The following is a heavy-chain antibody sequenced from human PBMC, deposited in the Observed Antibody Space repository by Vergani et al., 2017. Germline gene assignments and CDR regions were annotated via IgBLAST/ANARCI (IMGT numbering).Heavy chain of an antibody. V-gene: IGHV3-23*01. J-gene: IGHJ1*01. CDR1: GFTFSNYA. CDR3: AKDPGSYSEYFHH. Sequence: EVQLLESGGGLVQPGGSLRLSCAASGFTFSNYAMSWVRQAPGKGLEWVSVISGSGGSTYYADSVKGRFTISGDNSKNTLFLQMNSLRAEDTAVYYCAKDPGSYSEYFHHWGQGTLVTVSS. CDR2: ISGSGGST. D-gene: IGHD1-26*01.